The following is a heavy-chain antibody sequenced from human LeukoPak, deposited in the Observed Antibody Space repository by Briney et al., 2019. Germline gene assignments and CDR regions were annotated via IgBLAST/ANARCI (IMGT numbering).Heavy chain of an antibody. CDR1: GFTFSSYA. CDR2: ISGSGGST. V-gene: IGHV3-23*01. J-gene: IGHJ4*02. CDR3: AKARVAVAGITYFDY. Sequence: GGSLRLSCAASGFTFSSYAMSWFRQAPGKGLEWVSAISGSGGSTYYAGSVKGRFTISRDNSKNTLYLQMNSLRAEDTAVYYCAKARVAVAGITYFDYWGQGTLVTVSS. D-gene: IGHD6-19*01.